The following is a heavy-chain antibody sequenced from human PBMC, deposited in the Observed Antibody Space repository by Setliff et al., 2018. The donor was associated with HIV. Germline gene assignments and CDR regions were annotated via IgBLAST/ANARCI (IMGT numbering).Heavy chain of an antibody. Sequence: SETLSLTCSVSGASISSPMYYWGWIRQAPGKGLEWIGNIYYNGNTNYKPSLERRLTISVDTSKNQFPLSLSSVTATATAVYYCARKSTLRYYYGSGSLDAFDIWGQGTKVTVSS. CDR1: GASISSPMYY. J-gene: IGHJ3*02. V-gene: IGHV4-39*06. CDR3: ARKSTLRYYYGSGSLDAFDI. D-gene: IGHD3-10*01. CDR2: IYYNGNT.